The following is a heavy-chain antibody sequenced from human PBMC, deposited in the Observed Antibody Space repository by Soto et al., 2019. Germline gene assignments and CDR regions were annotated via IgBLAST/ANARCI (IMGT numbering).Heavy chain of an antibody. V-gene: IGHV1-18*04. CDR1: GYTFTSYG. CDR3: ARRVCSNSCYNNWFAP. J-gene: IGHJ5*02. CDR2: ISAYNGNT. D-gene: IGHD2-2*02. Sequence: ASVKVSCKASGYTFTSYGISWVRQAPGQGLEWMGWISAYNGNTNYAQKLQGRVTMTTDTSTSTAYMELRSLRSDDTDVYYCARRVCSNSCYNNWFAPCGQGTLVPVXS.